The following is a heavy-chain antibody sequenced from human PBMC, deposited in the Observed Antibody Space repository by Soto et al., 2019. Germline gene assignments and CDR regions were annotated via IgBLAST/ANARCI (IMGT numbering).Heavy chain of an antibody. V-gene: IGHV3-74*01. CDR1: GFPFSNSW. CDR3: VRDFR. CDR2: INGDGSST. J-gene: IGHJ4*02. Sequence: EVQLVESGGGLVQPGWSLRLSCAASGFPFSNSWMSWVRQAPGKGLVWVSRINGDGSSTNYADSVKGRFTISRDNAMKTLHLQMNSLRVEDTAVYYCVRDFRWGQGTLVTVSS.